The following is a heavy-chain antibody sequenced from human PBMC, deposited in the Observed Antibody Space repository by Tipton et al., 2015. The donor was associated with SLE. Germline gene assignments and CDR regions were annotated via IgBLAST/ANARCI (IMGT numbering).Heavy chain of an antibody. D-gene: IGHD3-3*01. CDR3: ARRGLRFLEWLRGWFDP. CDR2: IYYSGST. Sequence: TLSLTCTVSGGSISSYYWSWIRQPPGKGLEWIGYIYYSGSTNYNPSLKSRVTISVDTSKNQFSLKLSSVTAADTAVYYCARRGLRFLEWLRGWFDPWGQGTLVTVSS. J-gene: IGHJ5*02. V-gene: IGHV4-59*07. CDR1: GGSISSYY.